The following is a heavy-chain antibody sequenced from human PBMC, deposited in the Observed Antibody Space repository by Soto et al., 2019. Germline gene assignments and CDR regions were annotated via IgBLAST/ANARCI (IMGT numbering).Heavy chain of an antibody. Sequence: ASVKVSCKASGGTFSSYTISWVRQAPGQGLEWMGRIIPILGIANYAQKFQGRVTITADKSTSTAYMELSSLRSEDTAVYYCARGAWHGDTRTFDYWGQGTLVTVSS. CDR3: ARGAWHGDTRTFDY. CDR2: IIPILGIA. J-gene: IGHJ4*02. CDR1: GGTFSSYT. V-gene: IGHV1-69*02. D-gene: IGHD4-17*01.